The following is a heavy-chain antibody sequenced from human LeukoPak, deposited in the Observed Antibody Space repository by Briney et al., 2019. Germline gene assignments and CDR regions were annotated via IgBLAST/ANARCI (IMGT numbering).Heavy chain of an antibody. CDR3: ARAHYDILTGYYPGRFDP. Sequence: SEPLSLTCTVSGGSISSYYWSWIRQPPGKGLEWIGYIYYSGSTNYNPSLKSRVTISVDTSKNQFSLKLSSVTAADTAVYYCARAHYDILTGYYPGRFDPWGQGTLVTVSS. V-gene: IGHV4-59*01. D-gene: IGHD3-9*01. CDR1: GGSISSYY. CDR2: IYYSGST. J-gene: IGHJ5*02.